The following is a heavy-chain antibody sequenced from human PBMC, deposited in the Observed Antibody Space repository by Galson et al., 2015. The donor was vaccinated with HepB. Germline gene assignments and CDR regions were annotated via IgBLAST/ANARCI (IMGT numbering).Heavy chain of an antibody. CDR2: IIPILGVT. CDR3: ARDNRNYYDDSGRNAFDI. CDR1: GTFSGYA. V-gene: IGHV1-69*04. J-gene: IGHJ3*02. D-gene: IGHD3-22*01. Sequence: GTFSGYAISWVRQAPGRGLEWMGRIIPILGVTSYAQMFEDRVTITADKSSTTAFMDMSTLTSEDTAMYYCARDNRNYYDDSGRNAFDIWGQGTMVTVSS.